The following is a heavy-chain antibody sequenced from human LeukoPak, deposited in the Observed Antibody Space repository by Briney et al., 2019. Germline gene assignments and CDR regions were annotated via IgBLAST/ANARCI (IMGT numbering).Heavy chain of an antibody. V-gene: IGHV4-34*01. CDR2: INHSGST. Sequence: HPSETLSLTCAVYGGSFSDYYWSWIRQPPGKGLEWIGEINHSGSTNYNPSLKSRVTISVDTSKNQFSLKLSSVTAADTAVHYCARGSGGYFDYWGQGTLVTVSS. J-gene: IGHJ4*02. CDR3: ARGSGGYFDY. D-gene: IGHD1-26*01. CDR1: GGSFSDYY.